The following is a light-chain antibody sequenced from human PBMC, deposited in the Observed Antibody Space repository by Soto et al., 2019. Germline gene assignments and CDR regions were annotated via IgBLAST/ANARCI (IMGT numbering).Light chain of an antibody. CDR2: DVS. V-gene: IGLV2-14*01. CDR3: SSYTNSSTRYV. Sequence: QSVLTQPASVSGSPGQSITISCTGTSSDVGAYNYVSWFQQHPGKAPKLMIYDVSDRPSGVSNRFSGSKSVNTASLTISGLQAEDVVEYYCSSYTNSSTRYVFGTGTKVTVL. CDR1: SSDVGAYNY. J-gene: IGLJ1*01.